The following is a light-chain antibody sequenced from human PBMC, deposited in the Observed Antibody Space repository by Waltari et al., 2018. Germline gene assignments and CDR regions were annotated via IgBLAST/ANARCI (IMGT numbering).Light chain of an antibody. CDR1: QSVSRA. V-gene: IGKV3-20*01. CDR3: QHYVRLPAT. J-gene: IGKJ1*01. Sequence: ELVLTQSPGSLSSSPGERVTLSCSASQSVSRALAWYQQKPGQAPRLLIFGASNRATGIPDRFSGSGSETDFSLTISRLEPEDFAVYYCQHYVRLPATFGRGTKVEIK. CDR2: GAS.